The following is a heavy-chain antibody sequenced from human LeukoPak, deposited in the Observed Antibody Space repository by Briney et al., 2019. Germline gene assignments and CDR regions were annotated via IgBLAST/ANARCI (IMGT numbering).Heavy chain of an antibody. D-gene: IGHD6-19*01. V-gene: IGHV4-59*01. CDR1: GGSIRSYY. J-gene: IGHJ6*04. Sequence: SDTLALTCTVSGGSIRSYYWRWIRQPPGKGLEWFGYHYYSGSTNSNPSCKSRVTISVGPSKSQLSLKLSSGTAADTAVYYCARDNPGIAVAGTVGQYYYYYGMDVWGEGTTVTVSS. CDR3: ARDNPGIAVAGTVGQYYYYYGMDV. CDR2: HYYSGST.